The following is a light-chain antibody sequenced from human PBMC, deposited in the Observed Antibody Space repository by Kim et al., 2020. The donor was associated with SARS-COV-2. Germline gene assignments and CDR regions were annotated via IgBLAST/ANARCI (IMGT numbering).Light chain of an antibody. CDR2: QAS. Sequence: DIQMTQSPSTVSASIGDRVTITCRASQNVDTWLAWYQQKPGQAPNLLIYQASTLDSGVPSRFSGSGSGTEFTLTISSLQPDDSATYYCQQYDHYSGRTFGGGTKVDIK. V-gene: IGKV1-5*03. CDR1: QNVDTW. J-gene: IGKJ4*01. CDR3: QQYDHYSGRT.